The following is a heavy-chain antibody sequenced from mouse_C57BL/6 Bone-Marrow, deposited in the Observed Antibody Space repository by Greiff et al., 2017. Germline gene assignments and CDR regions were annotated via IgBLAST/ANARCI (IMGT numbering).Heavy chain of an antibody. V-gene: IGHV1-4*01. D-gene: IGHD4-1*01. CDR2: INPSSGYT. CDR3: ARSFNWEFAY. J-gene: IGHJ3*01. Sequence: QVQLQQSGAELARPGASVKMSCKASGYTFTSYTMHWVKQRPGQGLEWIGYINPSSGYTKYNQKFKDKATLTADKSSSTAYMQLSSLTSEDSAVYDCARSFNWEFAYWGQGTLVTGSA. CDR1: GYTFTSYT.